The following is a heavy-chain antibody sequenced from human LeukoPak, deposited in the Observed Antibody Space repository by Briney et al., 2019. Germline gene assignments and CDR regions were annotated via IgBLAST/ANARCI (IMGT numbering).Heavy chain of an antibody. Sequence: GGSLRLSCAASGFTFSDYYMSWIRQAPGEGMEWISYISGSGSSMYYADSVKGRFTISRDNAKNSLYLQMNSLRAEDTAVYYCATHDFSRAYYFDYWGQGTLVTVSS. D-gene: IGHD3/OR15-3a*01. CDR2: ISGSGSSM. V-gene: IGHV3-11*01. CDR1: GFTFSDYY. J-gene: IGHJ4*02. CDR3: ATHDFSRAYYFDY.